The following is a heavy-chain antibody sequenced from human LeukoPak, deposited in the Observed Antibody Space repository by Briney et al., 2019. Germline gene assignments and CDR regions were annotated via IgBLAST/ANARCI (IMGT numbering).Heavy chain of an antibody. CDR3: ARGYSSGWYYLDY. J-gene: IGHJ4*02. D-gene: IGHD6-19*01. CDR1: GYTFTNYV. CDR2: INTYHGKT. V-gene: IGHV1-18*01. Sequence: PAASVKVSCKASGYTFTNYVIIWVRQAPGQGLEFMGWINTYHGKTDYAQHVQGRVTMTTDTSTNTAYMELRSLRSDDTAVYFCARGYSSGWYYLDYWGQGTLVTVTS.